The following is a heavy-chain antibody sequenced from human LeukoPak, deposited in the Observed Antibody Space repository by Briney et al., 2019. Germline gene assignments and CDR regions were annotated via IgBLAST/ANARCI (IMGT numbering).Heavy chain of an antibody. CDR3: ARDFSDDYGGNFYYSRGMDV. D-gene: IGHD4-23*01. Sequence: SVKVSCKASGGTFSSYAICWVRQAPGQGLEWMGRIIPILGIANYAQKFQGRVTITADKSTSTAYMELSSLRSGDTAVYCCARDFSDDYGGNFYYSRGMDVWGQGTPVSVSS. J-gene: IGHJ6*02. CDR2: IIPILGIA. CDR1: GGTFSSYA. V-gene: IGHV1-69*04.